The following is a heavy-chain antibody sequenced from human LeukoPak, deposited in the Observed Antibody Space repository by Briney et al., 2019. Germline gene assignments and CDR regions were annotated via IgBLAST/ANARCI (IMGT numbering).Heavy chain of an antibody. J-gene: IGHJ4*02. CDR1: GFTFDDYA. CDR2: ISWNSGSI. D-gene: IGHD1-26*01. V-gene: IGHV3-9*01. CDR3: ARDARLYKWELLAY. Sequence: GGSLRLSCAASGFTFDDYAMHWVRQAPGKGLEWVSGISWNSGSIGYADSVKGRFTISRDNSKNTVYLQMDNLRPEDTAVYYCARDARLYKWELLAYWGQGTLVTVSS.